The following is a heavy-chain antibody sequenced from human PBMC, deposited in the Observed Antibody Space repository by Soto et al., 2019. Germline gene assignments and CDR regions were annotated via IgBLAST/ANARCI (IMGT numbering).Heavy chain of an antibody. CDR2: ISYDGSNK. V-gene: IGHV3-30*18. D-gene: IGHD6-6*01. Sequence: QVQLVESGGGVVQPGRSLRLSCAASGFTFSSYGMHWVRQAPGKGLEWVAVISYDGSNKYYADSVKGRFTISRDNSKNTLYLQMNSLRAEDTAVYYCAKRPFGAARPDGSLDYWGQGTLVTVSS. CDR1: GFTFSSYG. CDR3: AKRPFGAARPDGSLDY. J-gene: IGHJ4*02.